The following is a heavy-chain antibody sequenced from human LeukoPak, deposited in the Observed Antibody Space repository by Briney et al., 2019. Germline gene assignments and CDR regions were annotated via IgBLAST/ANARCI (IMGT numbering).Heavy chain of an antibody. CDR1: GFTFSSYW. CDR2: IKQDGSEK. J-gene: IGHJ4*02. D-gene: IGHD3-3*01. CDR3: AREYYDFWSGYSMIDY. V-gene: IGHV3-7*03. Sequence: GGSLRLSCAASGFTFSSYWMSWVRRAPGKGLEWVANIKQDGSEKYYVDSVKGRFTISRDNAKNSLYLQMNSLRAEDTAVYYCAREYYDFWSGYSMIDYWGQGTLVTVSS.